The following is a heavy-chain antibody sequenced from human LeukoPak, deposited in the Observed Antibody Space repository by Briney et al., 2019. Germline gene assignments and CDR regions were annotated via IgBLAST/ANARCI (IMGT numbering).Heavy chain of an antibody. V-gene: IGHV3-23*01. Sequence: GGSLRLSCAASGFTFSSYAMSWVRQAPGKGLSWVSPIRGSGGSTYYADSVKGRFTISRDNSKNTLYLQMNSLRAEDTAVYYCAKGGDDYGDYSYFDYWGQGTLVTVSS. CDR3: AKGGDDYGDYSYFDY. D-gene: IGHD4-17*01. CDR1: GFTFSSYA. CDR2: IRGSGGST. J-gene: IGHJ4*02.